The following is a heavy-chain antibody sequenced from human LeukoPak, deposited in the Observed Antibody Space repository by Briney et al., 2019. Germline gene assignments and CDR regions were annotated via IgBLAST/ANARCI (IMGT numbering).Heavy chain of an antibody. D-gene: IGHD3-22*01. V-gene: IGHV4-39*01. CDR2: IYYRGNT. J-gene: IGHJ4*02. CDR3: ARAGSGYYWDFDY. Sequence: ETESLTCTVSGDSISSYNYFWGWIRQPPGKGLEWVGSIYYRGNTYYNPSLKSRVTLSADTSKNQFSLKVTSVTAADTAVYYCARAGSGYYWDFDYWGQGALVTVSS. CDR1: GDSISSYNYF.